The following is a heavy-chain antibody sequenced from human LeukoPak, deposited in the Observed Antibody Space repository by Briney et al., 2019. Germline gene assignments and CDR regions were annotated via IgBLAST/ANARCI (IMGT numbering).Heavy chain of an antibody. Sequence: GGSLRLSCAASGFTFSSYGMSWVRQAPGKGLEWVSAISGSGGSTYYADSVKGRFTISRDNSKNTLYLQMNSLRAEDTAVYYCAKGHDAIAVAGTVDYWGQGTLVTVSS. V-gene: IGHV3-23*01. CDR3: AKGHDAIAVAGTVDY. CDR2: ISGSGGST. D-gene: IGHD6-19*01. CDR1: GFTFSSYG. J-gene: IGHJ4*02.